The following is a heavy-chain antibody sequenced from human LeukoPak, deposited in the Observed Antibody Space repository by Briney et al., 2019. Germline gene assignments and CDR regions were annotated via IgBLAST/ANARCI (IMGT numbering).Heavy chain of an antibody. Sequence: PGGSLRLSCAASGFTFGNYWMHWVRQASGKGLVWFSSLNSDGSATSYADSVKGRFTISRDDAKNTLYLQMNSLRAEDTAVYYCTTIRPGYWGRGTLVTVSS. D-gene: IGHD5-24*01. J-gene: IGHJ4*02. V-gene: IGHV3-74*01. CDR3: TTIRPGY. CDR2: LNSDGSAT. CDR1: GFTFGNYW.